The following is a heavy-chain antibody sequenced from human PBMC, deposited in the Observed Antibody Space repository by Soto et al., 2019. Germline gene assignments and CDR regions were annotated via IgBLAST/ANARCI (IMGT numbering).Heavy chain of an antibody. J-gene: IGHJ4*02. CDR2: IWYYGSNK. CDR3: ARDRRGSHDY. D-gene: IGHD3-16*01. V-gene: IGHV3-33*01. CDR1: GFTFSSYG. Sequence: QVQLVESGGGVVQPGRSLRLSCAASGFTFSSYGMHWVRQAPGKGLEWVAVIWYYGSNKYYADSVKGRFTISRDNSKNTLYLQMNSLRAEDTAVYYCARDRRGSHDYWGQGTLVTVSS.